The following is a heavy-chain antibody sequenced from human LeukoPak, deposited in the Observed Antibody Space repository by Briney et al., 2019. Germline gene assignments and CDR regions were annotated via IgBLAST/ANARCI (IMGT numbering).Heavy chain of an antibody. J-gene: IGHJ4*02. CDR3: ARNWGYFDY. Sequence: GESMRLACAASGFILSMYWVIWVSQAPGEGREWVATIQEEGSEKYYGGSVKGRFTISRDNAKNSLYLQMNSVRGEDTAVYHCARNWGYFDYWGQGTLVTVSS. V-gene: IGHV3-7*04. D-gene: IGHD7-27*01. CDR2: IQEEGSEK. CDR1: GFILSMYW.